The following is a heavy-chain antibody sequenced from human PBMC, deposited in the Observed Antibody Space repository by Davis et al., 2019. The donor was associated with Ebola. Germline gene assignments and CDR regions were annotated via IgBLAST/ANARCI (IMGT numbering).Heavy chain of an antibody. D-gene: IGHD3-22*01. CDR1: GYTFTSYG. CDR2: ISAYNGNT. V-gene: IGHV1-18*01. Sequence: ASVKVSCKASGYTFTSYGISWVRQAPGQGLEWMGWISAYNGNTNYAPKLQGRVTMTTDTSTSTAYMELRSLRSDDTAVYYCARVPYYYDSHYYYYYGMDVWGQGTTVTVSS. CDR3: ARVPYYYDSHYYYYYGMDV. J-gene: IGHJ6*02.